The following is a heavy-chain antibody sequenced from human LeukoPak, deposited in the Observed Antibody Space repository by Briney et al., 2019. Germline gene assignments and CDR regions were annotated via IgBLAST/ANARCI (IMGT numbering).Heavy chain of an antibody. Sequence: SETLSLTCTVSGGSISNYYWSWIRQPPGKGLEWIGYIYYSGSTNYNPSLKSRVTISVDTSKNQFSLKLSSVTAADTAVYYCARSETYNWNYVPHFDYWGQGTLVTVSS. V-gene: IGHV4-59*01. CDR2: IYYSGST. CDR1: GGSISNYY. J-gene: IGHJ4*02. CDR3: ARSETYNWNYVPHFDY. D-gene: IGHD1-7*01.